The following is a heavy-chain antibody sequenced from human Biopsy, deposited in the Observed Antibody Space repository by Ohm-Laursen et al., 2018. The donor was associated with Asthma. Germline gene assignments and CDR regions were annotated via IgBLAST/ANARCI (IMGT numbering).Heavy chain of an antibody. Sequence: SVKVPCKSLGGTLNTYVIGWVRQAPGQGLEWMGGINSVFGTTTYPQKFQDRVTITADDSTSTVYMELGSLRSEDTAVYYCARKAGSCISRTCYSLDFWGQGTLVTVSS. J-gene: IGHJ4*02. CDR1: GGTLNTYV. D-gene: IGHD2-2*01. V-gene: IGHV1-69*13. CDR2: INSVFGTT. CDR3: ARKAGSCISRTCYSLDF.